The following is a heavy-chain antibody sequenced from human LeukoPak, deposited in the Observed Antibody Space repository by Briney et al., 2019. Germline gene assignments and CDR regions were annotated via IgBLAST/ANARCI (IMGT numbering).Heavy chain of an antibody. CDR2: IKQDGSEK. D-gene: IGHD3-9*01. Sequence: GRSLRLSCAASGFTFSSYWMSWVRQAPGKGLEWVANIKQDGSEKYYVDSVKGRFTISRDNAKNSLYLQMNSLRAEDTAVYYCARESYYDILTGYSYWGQGTLVTVSS. J-gene: IGHJ4*02. CDR1: GFTFSSYW. V-gene: IGHV3-7*01. CDR3: ARESYYDILTGYSY.